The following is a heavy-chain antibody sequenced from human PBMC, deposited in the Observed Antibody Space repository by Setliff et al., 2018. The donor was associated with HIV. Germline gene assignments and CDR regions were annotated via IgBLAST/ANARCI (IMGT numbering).Heavy chain of an antibody. V-gene: IGHV1-69*04. Sequence: SVKVSCKASGYTFSDYGINWVRQAPGQGLEWLGNIIPNVGVVYYAQRFQGRVTITTVQSTSTAYLELSSLRSDDTAVYYCAGGLVSQKVPFDPWGQGTLVTVSS. D-gene: IGHD1-1*01. CDR1: GYTFSDYG. CDR3: AGGLVSQKVPFDP. CDR2: IIPNVGVV. J-gene: IGHJ5*02.